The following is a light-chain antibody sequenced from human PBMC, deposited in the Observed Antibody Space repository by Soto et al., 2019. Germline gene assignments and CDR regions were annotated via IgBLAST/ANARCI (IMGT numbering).Light chain of an antibody. J-gene: IGLJ3*02. Sequence: QFVLTQPPSVSGSPGQSVTISCAGTSSDVGSFNRVSWYQQPPGTAPRLMIYEVIYRPSGVPDRFAGSKSGNTASLTISGLQAEDEADYYCSSYTTSGTLVFGGGTKLTVL. CDR2: EVI. V-gene: IGLV2-18*02. CDR3: SSYTTSGTLV. CDR1: SSDVGSFNR.